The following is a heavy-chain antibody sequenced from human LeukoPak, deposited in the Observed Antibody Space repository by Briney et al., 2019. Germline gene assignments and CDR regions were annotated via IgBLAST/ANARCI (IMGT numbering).Heavy chain of an antibody. CDR3: ARDRPRRDPDAFDI. CDR1: GFTFSSYS. V-gene: IGHV3-21*01. J-gene: IGHJ3*02. Sequence: GGSLRLSCAASGFTFSSYSMNWVRQAPGKGLEWVSSISSSSYIYCADSVKGRFTISRDNAKNSLYLQMNSLRAEDTAVYYCARDRPRRDPDAFDIWGQGTMVTVSS. CDR2: ISSSSYI.